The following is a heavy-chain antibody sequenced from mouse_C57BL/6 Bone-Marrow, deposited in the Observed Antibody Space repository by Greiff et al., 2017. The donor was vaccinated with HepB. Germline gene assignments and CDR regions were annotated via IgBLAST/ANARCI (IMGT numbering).Heavy chain of an antibody. CDR2: ISDGGSYT. D-gene: IGHD2-2*01. J-gene: IGHJ2*01. V-gene: IGHV5-4*01. Sequence: EVQLVESGGGLVKPGGSLKLSCAASGFTFSSYAMSWVRQTPEKRLEWVATISDGGSYTYYPDNVKGRFTISRDNAKNNLYLQMSHLKSEDTAMYYCAREGSTMVTTGDYWGQGTTLTVSS. CDR3: AREGSTMVTTGDY. CDR1: GFTFSSYA.